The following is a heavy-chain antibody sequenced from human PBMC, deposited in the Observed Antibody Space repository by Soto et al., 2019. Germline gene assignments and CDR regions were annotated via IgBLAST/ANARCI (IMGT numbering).Heavy chain of an antibody. CDR2: ISWNSDTI. CDR3: AKGDRGSYCSSHDY. J-gene: IGHJ4*02. V-gene: IGHV3-9*01. CDR1: GFTFDDYA. D-gene: IGHD3-10*01. Sequence: EVQLVESGGGLVQPGRSLRLSCVASGFTFDDYAMHWVRQAPGKGLEWVSGISWNSDTIGYADSVKGRFTFSRDNAKNSLYLQMNSLGAVDTALDYCAKGDRGSYCSSHDYWGQGTLVTVSS.